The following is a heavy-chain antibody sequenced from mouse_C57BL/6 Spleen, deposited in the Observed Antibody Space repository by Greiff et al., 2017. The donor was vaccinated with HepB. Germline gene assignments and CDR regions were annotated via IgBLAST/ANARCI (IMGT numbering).Heavy chain of an antibody. D-gene: IGHD1-1*01. Sequence: EVQLVESGGGLVKPGGSLKLSCAASGFTFSSYAMSWVRQTPEKRLEWVATISDGGSYTYYPDNVKGRFTISRDNAKNNLYLEMSHLKSEDTAMYYCARSQLRPFFDYWGQGTTLTVSS. V-gene: IGHV5-4*01. CDR1: GFTFSSYA. J-gene: IGHJ2*01. CDR2: ISDGGSYT. CDR3: ARSQLRPFFDY.